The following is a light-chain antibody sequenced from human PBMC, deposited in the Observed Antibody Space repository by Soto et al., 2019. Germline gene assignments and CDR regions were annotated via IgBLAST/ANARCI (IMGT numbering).Light chain of an antibody. V-gene: IGKV1-5*03. J-gene: IGKJ1*01. CDR2: KAS. CDR3: HQYHNFPRT. Sequence: DIQLTQSPSALSASLGDRVTITCRASQSINGWFAWYQQKPGQAPNLLIYKASTLESGVPSRFRGSGSGTEFTLTVSSLQPDDFETYYCHQYHNFPRTFGQGTKVDIK. CDR1: QSINGW.